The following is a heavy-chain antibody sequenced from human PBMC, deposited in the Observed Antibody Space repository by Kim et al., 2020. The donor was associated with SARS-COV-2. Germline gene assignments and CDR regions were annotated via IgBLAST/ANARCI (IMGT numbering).Heavy chain of an antibody. Sequence: SETLSLTCTVSGGSISSYYWSWIRQPPGKGLEWIGYIYYSGSTNYNPSLKSRVTISVDTSKNQFSLKLSSVAAADTAVYYCARARPLEGWGNDYFDYWGQGTLVTVSS. V-gene: IGHV4-59*01. CDR3: ARARPLEGWGNDYFDY. D-gene: IGHD3-16*01. J-gene: IGHJ4*02. CDR2: IYYSGST. CDR1: GGSISSYY.